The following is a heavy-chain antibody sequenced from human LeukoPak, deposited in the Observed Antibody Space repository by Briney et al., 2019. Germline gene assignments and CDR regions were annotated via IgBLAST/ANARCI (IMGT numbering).Heavy chain of an antibody. CDR2: ISGSGGST. J-gene: IGHJ5*02. CDR1: GFTFSSYA. Sequence: GGSLRLSCAASGFTFSSYAMSWVRQAPGKRLEWVSAISGSGGSTYYADSVKGRFTISRDNSKNTLYLQMNSLRAEDTAVYYCAKDRIRSSFLNGFDPWGQGTLVTVSS. V-gene: IGHV3-23*01. D-gene: IGHD6-13*01. CDR3: AKDRIRSSFLNGFDP.